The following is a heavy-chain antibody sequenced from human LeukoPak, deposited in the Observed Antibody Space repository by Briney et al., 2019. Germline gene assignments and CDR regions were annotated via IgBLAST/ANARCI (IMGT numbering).Heavy chain of an antibody. CDR3: ARITPAGRQLDY. D-gene: IGHD6-13*01. V-gene: IGHV2-70*11. Sequence: SGPALVKPTQTLTLTCTFSGFSLSTRGMCVSWIRQPPGKALEWLARIDWDDDKYYSTSLKTRLTISKDTSKNQVVLTMTNMDLVDTATYYCARITPAGRQLDYWGQGTLVTVSS. CDR1: GFSLSTRGMC. J-gene: IGHJ4*02. CDR2: IDWDDDK.